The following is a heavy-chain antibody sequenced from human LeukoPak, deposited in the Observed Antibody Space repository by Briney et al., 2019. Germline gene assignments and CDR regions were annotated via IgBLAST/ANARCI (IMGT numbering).Heavy chain of an antibody. D-gene: IGHD6-19*01. CDR2: TYYRSKWYN. J-gene: IGHJ5*02. V-gene: IGHV6-1*01. Sequence: SQTLSLTCAISGDSFSSNSAAWNWISQSPARGLEWLGRTYYRSKWYNDYAASVKSLITINPDTSKNQFSLQLNSVTPEDTAVYSCAREVAGLDWFDPWGQGTLVTVSS. CDR1: GDSFSSNSAA. CDR3: AREVAGLDWFDP.